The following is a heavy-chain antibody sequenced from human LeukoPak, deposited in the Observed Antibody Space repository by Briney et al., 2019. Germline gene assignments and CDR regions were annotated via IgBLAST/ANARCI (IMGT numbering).Heavy chain of an antibody. J-gene: IGHJ6*02. Sequence: NPSETLSLTCAVYGGSFSGYYWSWIRQPPGKGLEWIGEINHSGSTKYNPSLKSRVTISVDTSKNQFSLKLSSVTAADTAVYYCARGRVAAAGRDYYYYGMDVWGQGTTVTVSS. V-gene: IGHV4-34*01. CDR3: ARGRVAAAGRDYYYYGMDV. D-gene: IGHD6-13*01. CDR1: GGSFSGYY. CDR2: INHSGST.